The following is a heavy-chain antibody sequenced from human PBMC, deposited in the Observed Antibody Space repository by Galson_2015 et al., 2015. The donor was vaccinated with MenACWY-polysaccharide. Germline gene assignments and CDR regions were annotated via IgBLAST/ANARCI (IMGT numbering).Heavy chain of an antibody. CDR2: IYPGASET. V-gene: IGHV5-51*01. J-gene: IGHJ4*02. D-gene: IGHD3/OR15-3a*01. CDR1: GYSLTNYW. Sequence: QSGAEAKKPGEFLTFSCKGSGYSLTNYWLGWERQMPGKALEWLGTIYPGASETKYKQSYTGPVTISTDNSTPTPFLQWHSLKASDTAMYYCVTAGDFCAFPHFAQWGRGTQVVVSS. CDR3: VTAGDFCAFPHFAQ.